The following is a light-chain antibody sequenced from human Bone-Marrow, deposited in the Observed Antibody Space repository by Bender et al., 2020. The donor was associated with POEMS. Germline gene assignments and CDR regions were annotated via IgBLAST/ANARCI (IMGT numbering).Light chain of an antibody. V-gene: IGLV3-21*02. CDR2: DDN. CDR1: NIGSKA. J-gene: IGLJ3*02. CDR3: SLYVSSSTLWV. Sequence: SYVLTQPPSVSVAPGQTARITCGGDNIGSKAVHWYQQRPGQAPVVVLYDDNVRPSGIPERFSGSKSGNTASLTISGLQAEDEADYYCSLYVSSSTLWVFGGGTKLTVL.